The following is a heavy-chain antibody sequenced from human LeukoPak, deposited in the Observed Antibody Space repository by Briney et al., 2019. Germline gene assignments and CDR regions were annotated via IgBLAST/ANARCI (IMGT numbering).Heavy chain of an antibody. Sequence: ASVKVSCKASGGTFSSYAISWVRRAPGQGLEWMGRIIPILGIANYAQKFQGRVTITADKSTSTAYMELRSLRSDDTAVYYCAREIRDDYGDYWGQGTLVTVSS. CDR1: GGTFSSYA. V-gene: IGHV1-69*04. CDR3: AREIRDDYGDY. J-gene: IGHJ4*02. CDR2: IIPILGIA. D-gene: IGHD3-10*01.